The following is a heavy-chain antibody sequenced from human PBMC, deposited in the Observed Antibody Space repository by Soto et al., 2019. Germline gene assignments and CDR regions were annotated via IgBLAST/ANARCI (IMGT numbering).Heavy chain of an antibody. CDR2: VYYSGST. Sequence: QLQLQESGPGLVKPSETLSVTCTVSGDSVSSSHYYWGWIRLPPGKGLEWIGSVYYSGSTYYNPPLKRRVTLSVDTSKNQFSLKLSSVTAADAAIYYCARHPTFSGWEYYFDYWGQGTLVTVSS. CDR3: ARHPTFSGWEYYFDY. J-gene: IGHJ4*02. CDR1: GDSVSSSHYY. V-gene: IGHV4-39*01. D-gene: IGHD6-19*01.